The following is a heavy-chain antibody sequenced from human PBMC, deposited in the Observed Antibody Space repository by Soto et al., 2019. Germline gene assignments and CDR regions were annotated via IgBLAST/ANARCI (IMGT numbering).Heavy chain of an antibody. CDR1: GGSISGEYY. J-gene: IGHJ4*02. CDR2: IYYSGSS. D-gene: IGHD2-15*01. Sequence: SETLSLTCSVSGGSISGEYYWSWIRQSPEKGLEWIGYIYYSGSSYSSPALQSRLSMSLDTSKNQFSLKLRSVTASDTAVYYCARGGAGWPGYFDSWGQGSLVTV. V-gene: IGHV4-30-4*08. CDR3: ARGGAGWPGYFDS.